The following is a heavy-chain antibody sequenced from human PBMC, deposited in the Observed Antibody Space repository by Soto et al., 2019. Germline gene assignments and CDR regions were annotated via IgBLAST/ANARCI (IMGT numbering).Heavy chain of an antibody. D-gene: IGHD6-13*01. CDR2: INHSGST. Sequence: SETLSLTCAVYGGSFSGYYWSWIRQPPGKGPEWIGEINHSGSTNYNPSLKSRVTISVDTSKNQFSLKLSSVTAADTAVYYCARLSSSNFDYWGQGTLVTVSS. CDR1: GGSFSGYY. J-gene: IGHJ4*02. CDR3: ARLSSSNFDY. V-gene: IGHV4-34*01.